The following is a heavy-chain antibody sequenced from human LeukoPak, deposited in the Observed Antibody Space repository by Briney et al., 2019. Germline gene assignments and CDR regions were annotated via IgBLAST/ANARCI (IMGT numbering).Heavy chain of an antibody. CDR1: GYTFTGYY. V-gene: IGHV1-2*02. CDR2: INPNSGGT. CDR3: ARATYYYDTDRASQLDY. D-gene: IGHD3-22*01. Sequence: ASVKVSCKASGYTFTGYYMHWVRQAPGQGLEWMGWINPNSGGTNYAQKFQGRVTMTRDTSISTAYMELSRLRSEDAAVYYCARATYYYDTDRASQLDYWGQGTLVTVSS. J-gene: IGHJ4*02.